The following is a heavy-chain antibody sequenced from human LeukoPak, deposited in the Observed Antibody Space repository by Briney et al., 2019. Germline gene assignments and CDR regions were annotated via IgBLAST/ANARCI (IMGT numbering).Heavy chain of an antibody. CDR2: IIPILGIA. CDR1: GGTFSSYA. V-gene: IGHV1-69*04. J-gene: IGHJ3*02. Sequence: SVKVSCKASGGTFSSYAISWVRQAPGQGLEWMGRIIPILGIANYAQKFQGRVTITADKSTSTAYMELSSLRSEDTAVYYCARYIVVVPAARDAFDIWGQGTMVTVSS. D-gene: IGHD2-2*01. CDR3: ARYIVVVPAARDAFDI.